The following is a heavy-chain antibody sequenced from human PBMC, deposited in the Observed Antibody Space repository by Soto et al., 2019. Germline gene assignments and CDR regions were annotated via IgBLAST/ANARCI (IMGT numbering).Heavy chain of an antibody. D-gene: IGHD2-2*01. CDR2: IVVGSGNT. J-gene: IGHJ6*03. Sequence: GASVPVSCKASGFTFTSSAVQWVRQASGQRLEWIGWIVVGSGNTNYAQKFQERVTITRDMSTSTAYMELSSLRSEDTAVYYCAASPVVPAADYYYYYMDVWGKGTTVTVSS. V-gene: IGHV1-58*01. CDR3: AASPVVPAADYYYYYMDV. CDR1: GFTFTSSA.